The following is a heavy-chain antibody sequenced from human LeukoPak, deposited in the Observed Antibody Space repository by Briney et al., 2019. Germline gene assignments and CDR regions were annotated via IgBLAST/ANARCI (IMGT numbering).Heavy chain of an antibody. CDR2: IYYSGST. J-gene: IGHJ6*03. Sequence: SETLSLTCTVSGDSISSSNYYWGWIRQPPGKGLEWIGSIYYSGSTYYNPSLKSRVTISVDTSKNQFSLKLSSVTAADTAVYYCARAGGYSYGYYYYYMDVWGKGTTVTVSS. CDR1: GDSISSSNYY. CDR3: ARAGGYSYGYYYYYMDV. V-gene: IGHV4-39*07. D-gene: IGHD5-18*01.